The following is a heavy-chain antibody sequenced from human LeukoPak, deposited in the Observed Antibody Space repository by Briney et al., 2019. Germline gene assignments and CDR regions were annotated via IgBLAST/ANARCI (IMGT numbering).Heavy chain of an antibody. CDR2: IYYSGST. Sequence: PSETLSLTCTVSGGSISSGGYYWSWIRPHPGKGLEWVGYIYYSGSTYYNPSLKSRVTISVDTSKNQFSLKLSSVTAADTAVYYCARYDYGGGYDAFDIWGQGTMVTVSS. CDR3: ARYDYGGGYDAFDI. D-gene: IGHD4-23*01. J-gene: IGHJ3*02. CDR1: GGSISSGGYY. V-gene: IGHV4-31*03.